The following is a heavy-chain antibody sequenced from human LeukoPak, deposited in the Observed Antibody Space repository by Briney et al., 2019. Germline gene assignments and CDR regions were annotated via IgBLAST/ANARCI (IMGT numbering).Heavy chain of an antibody. CDR3: AKATGANPYSNYHRWFDP. CDR1: GFTFSGYA. CDR2: ISGSGST. D-gene: IGHD4-11*01. V-gene: IGHV3-23*01. J-gene: IGHJ5*02. Sequence: PGGSLRLSCAASGFTFSGYAMAWVRQAPGKGLEWVSTISGSGSTKYADSVKGRFTLSRDDSSNMLYVQMSILRAEDTAVYYYAKATGANPYSNYHRWFDPWGQGTLVTVSS.